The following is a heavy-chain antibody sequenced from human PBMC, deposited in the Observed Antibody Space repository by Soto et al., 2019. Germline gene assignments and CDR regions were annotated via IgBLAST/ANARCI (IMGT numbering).Heavy chain of an antibody. J-gene: IGHJ6*01. CDR1: GYSFTSYW. Sequence: GESLKISCKGSGYSFTSYWIGWVRQMPGKGLEWMGIIYPGDSDTRYSPSFQGQVTISADKSISTAYLQWSSLKASDTAMYYCARQTYYDFWGGPNYFYSAMDVWGQGTAVTVSS. CDR3: ARQTYYDFWGGPNYFYSAMDV. V-gene: IGHV5-51*01. D-gene: IGHD3-3*01. CDR2: IYPGDSDT.